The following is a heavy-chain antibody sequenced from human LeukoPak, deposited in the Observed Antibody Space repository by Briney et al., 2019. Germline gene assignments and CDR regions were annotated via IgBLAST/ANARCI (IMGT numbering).Heavy chain of an antibody. D-gene: IGHD1-26*01. Sequence: GGSLRLSCAASGFTFSSYWMSWVRQAPGKGLEWVANIKQDGSEKYYVDSVKGRFTISRDNAKNSLYLQMNSLRDEDTAVYYCAKDFIAMSDWEPLGYWGQGILVTVSS. J-gene: IGHJ4*02. V-gene: IGHV3-7*01. CDR2: IKQDGSEK. CDR3: AKDFIAMSDWEPLGY. CDR1: GFTFSSYW.